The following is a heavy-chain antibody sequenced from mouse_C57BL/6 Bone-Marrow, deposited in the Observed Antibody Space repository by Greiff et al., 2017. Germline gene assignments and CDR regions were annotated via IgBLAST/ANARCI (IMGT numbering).Heavy chain of an antibody. V-gene: IGHV1-81*01. D-gene: IGHD2-2*01. J-gene: IGHJ2*01. CDR2: IYPRSGNT. CDR1: GYTFTSYG. Sequence: LQESGAELARPGASVKLSCKASGYTFTSYGISWVKQRTGQGLEWIGEIYPRSGNTYYNETFKGKATLTADKSSSTAYMELRSLTSEDSAVYFCARSRYGYDHYWGQGTTLTVSS. CDR3: ARSRYGYDHY.